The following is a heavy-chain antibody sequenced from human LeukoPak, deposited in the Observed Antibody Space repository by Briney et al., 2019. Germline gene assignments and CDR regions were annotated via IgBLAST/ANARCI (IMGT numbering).Heavy chain of an antibody. V-gene: IGHV3-30*02. CDR2: IRYDGSNK. Sequence: GGSLRLSCAASGFTFSSYGMHWVRQAPGKGLEWVAFIRYDGSNKYYADSVRGRFTISRDNSKNTLYLQMNSLRAEDTAVYYCAKPSYQLLAYYFDYWGQGTLVTVSS. D-gene: IGHD2-2*01. J-gene: IGHJ4*02. CDR1: GFTFSSYG. CDR3: AKPSYQLLAYYFDY.